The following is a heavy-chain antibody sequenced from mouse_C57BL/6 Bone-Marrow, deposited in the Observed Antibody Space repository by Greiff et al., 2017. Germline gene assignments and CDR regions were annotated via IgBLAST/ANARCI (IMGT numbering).Heavy chain of an antibody. V-gene: IGHV1-82*01. CDR3: ARGRDLDFDY. CDR2: IYPGDGDT. J-gene: IGHJ2*01. Sequence: QVQLQQSGPELVKPGASVKISCKASGYAFSSSWMNWVKQRPGKGLEWIGRIYPGDGDTNYNGKFKGKATLTAAKSSSTAYMQLSSLTSEDSAVYFCARGRDLDFDYWGQGTTLTVSS. CDR1: GYAFSSSW.